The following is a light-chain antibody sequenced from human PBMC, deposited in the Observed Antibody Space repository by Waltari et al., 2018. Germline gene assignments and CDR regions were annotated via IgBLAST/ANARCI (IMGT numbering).Light chain of an antibody. Sequence: IELTQSPATLSLSPGERATLSCRASQSVSTYLAWYQRKPGQPPRLLMYDVSKRATGIPARFIGSGSGTDFTLTISSLEPEDFAVYYCQLEGPFGGGTKVEVK. CDR3: QLEGP. J-gene: IGKJ4*01. CDR1: QSVSTY. CDR2: DVS. V-gene: IGKV3-11*01.